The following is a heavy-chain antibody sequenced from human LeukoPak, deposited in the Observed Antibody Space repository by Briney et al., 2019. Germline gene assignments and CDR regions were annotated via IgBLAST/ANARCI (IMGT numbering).Heavy chain of an antibody. V-gene: IGHV3-66*01. D-gene: IGHD2/OR15-2a*01. Sequence: GGSLRLSCAASGFTFSNYWMHWVRQAPGKGLEWVSVIYSGGSTSYADSVKGRFTISRDNSKNTLYLQMNSLRVEDTAVYYCARGTRLLPFFDYWGQGTLVTVSS. CDR3: ARGTRLLPFFDY. CDR2: IYSGGST. J-gene: IGHJ4*02. CDR1: GFTFSNYW.